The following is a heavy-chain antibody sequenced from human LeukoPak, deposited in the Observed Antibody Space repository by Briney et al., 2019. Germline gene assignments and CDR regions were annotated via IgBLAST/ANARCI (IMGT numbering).Heavy chain of an antibody. D-gene: IGHD3-10*01. J-gene: IGHJ2*01. CDR3: ARTSYVLLWFGELFINWYFDL. V-gene: IGHV4-4*07. CDR2: IYTSGST. Sequence: PSETLSLTCTVPGGYISSYYWSWIRQPAGKGLEWIGRIYTSGSTNYNPSLKSRVTMSVDPSKNQYSLKLSSVTAADTAVYYCARTSYVLLWFGELFINWYFDLWGRGTLVTVSS. CDR1: GGYISSYY.